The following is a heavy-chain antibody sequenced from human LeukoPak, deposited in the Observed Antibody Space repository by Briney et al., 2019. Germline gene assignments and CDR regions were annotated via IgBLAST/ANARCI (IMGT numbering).Heavy chain of an antibody. Sequence: PGGSLRLSCAASGFTFSRYAMSWVRPPPGKGLEWVSAICGVGGSTYYADSVRGGFTISRDNSKNPLYLQMNSLRAKDRAVYYCAKGAYYESSSIVNWGEGTLVTLSS. V-gene: IGHV3-23*01. J-gene: IGHJ4*02. CDR1: GFTFSRYA. D-gene: IGHD3-22*01. CDR2: ICGVGGST. CDR3: AKGAYYESSSIVN.